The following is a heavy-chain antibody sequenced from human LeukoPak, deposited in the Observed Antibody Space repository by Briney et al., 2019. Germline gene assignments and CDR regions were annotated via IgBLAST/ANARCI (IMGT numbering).Heavy chain of an antibody. CDR1: GYTFTAYY. Sequence: ASVKVSFKASGYTFTAYYMHWVRQAPGQGVDGMGWINPNSGGTNDAQKFQGRVTMTRDTSISTAYMELSRLRSDDTAVYYCARDYGYCSGGSCSFFDYWGQGTLVTVSS. J-gene: IGHJ4*02. CDR3: ARDYGYCSGGSCSFFDY. CDR2: INPNSGGT. V-gene: IGHV1-2*02. D-gene: IGHD2-15*01.